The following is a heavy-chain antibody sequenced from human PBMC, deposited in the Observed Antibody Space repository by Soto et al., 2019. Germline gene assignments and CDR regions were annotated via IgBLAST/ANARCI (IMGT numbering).Heavy chain of an antibody. Sequence: QVQLVESGGGVVQPGRSLRLSCAASGFTFSSYAMHWVRQAPGKGLEWVAVISYDGSNKYYADSVKGRFTISRDNSKNMLYLQLNRLRAEGTAVYYWARDGRENWNCVRSAFAIWGQGTMVTVSS. CDR2: ISYDGSNK. J-gene: IGHJ3*02. CDR3: ARDGRENWNCVRSAFAI. D-gene: IGHD1-7*01. CDR1: GFTFSSYA. V-gene: IGHV3-30-3*01.